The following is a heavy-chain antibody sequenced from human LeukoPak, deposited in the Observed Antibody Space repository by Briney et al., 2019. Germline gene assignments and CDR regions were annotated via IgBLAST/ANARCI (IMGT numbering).Heavy chain of an antibody. V-gene: IGHV5-51*04. CDR3: ARLRDAYPDY. J-gene: IGHJ4*02. Sequence: GESLKISCKGSGYSFTSYWIGWVRQMPGKGLEWMGIIYPGESDSRYSPSFQGQVTISSHKPINTAYLQWNSLKASDTAMYYCARLRDAYPDYWGQGTLITVSS. D-gene: IGHD5-24*01. CDR1: GYSFTSYW. CDR2: IYPGESDS.